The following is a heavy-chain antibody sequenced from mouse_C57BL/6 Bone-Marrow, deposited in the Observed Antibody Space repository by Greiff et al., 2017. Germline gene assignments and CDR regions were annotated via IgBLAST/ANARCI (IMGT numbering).Heavy chain of an antibody. CDR2: IHPNSGST. D-gene: IGHD2-2*01. CDR3: AKRARWLRGFAY. Sequence: QVQLQQPGAELVKPGASVKLSCKASGYTFTSYWMHWVKQRPGQGLEWIGMIHPNSGSTNYNEKFKSKATLTVDKSSSTAYMQLSSLTSEDSAVYCGAKRARWLRGFAYWGQGTLVTVSA. J-gene: IGHJ3*01. CDR1: GYTFTSYW. V-gene: IGHV1-64*01.